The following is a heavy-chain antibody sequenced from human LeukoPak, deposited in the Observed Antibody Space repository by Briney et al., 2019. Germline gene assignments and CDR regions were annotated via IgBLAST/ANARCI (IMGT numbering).Heavy chain of an antibody. J-gene: IGHJ5*02. V-gene: IGHV1-18*04. CDR1: GYTFTSYG. D-gene: IGHD2-2*01. CDR3: ARDLPPIVVVPAATKRNWFDP. Sequence: ASVKVSCKASGYTFTSYGISWVRQAPGQGLEWMGWISAYNGNTNYAQKLQGRVTMTTDTSTSTAYMELRSLRSDDTAVYYCARDLPPIVVVPAATKRNWFDPWGQGTLVTVSS. CDR2: ISAYNGNT.